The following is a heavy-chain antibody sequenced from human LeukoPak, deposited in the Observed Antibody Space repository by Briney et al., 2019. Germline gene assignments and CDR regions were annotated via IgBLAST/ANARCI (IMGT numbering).Heavy chain of an antibody. J-gene: IGHJ6*03. CDR3: ARDKKVLRFLEWFKNRNYYYYYYMDV. V-gene: IGHV4-38-2*02. D-gene: IGHD3-3*01. CDR2: IYHSGST. CDR1: GYSISSGYY. Sequence: SETLSLTCTVSGYSISSGYYWGWIRQPPGKGLEWIGSIYHSGSTYYNPSLKSRVTISVDTSKNQFSLKLSSVTAADTAVYYCARDKKVLRFLEWFKNRNYYYYYYMDVWGKGTTVTVSS.